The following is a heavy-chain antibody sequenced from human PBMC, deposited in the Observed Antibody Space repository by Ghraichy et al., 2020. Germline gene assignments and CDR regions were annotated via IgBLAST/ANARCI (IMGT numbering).Heavy chain of an antibody. Sequence: GGSLRLSCAASGFTFSSYAMSWVRQAPGEGLEWVSSIGSKGVGTHYADSVKGRFSISRDNSKNTVYLQMNSLRAEDTALYFCARGGSWYQWGTYNWIDPWGQGTLVTVSS. J-gene: IGHJ5*02. D-gene: IGHD6-13*01. CDR3: ARGGSWYQWGTYNWIDP. V-gene: IGHV3-23*01. CDR1: GFTFSSYA. CDR2: IGSKGVGT.